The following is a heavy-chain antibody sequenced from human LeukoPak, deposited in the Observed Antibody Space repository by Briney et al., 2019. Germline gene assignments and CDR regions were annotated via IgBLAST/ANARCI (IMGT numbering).Heavy chain of an antibody. CDR1: GFTFSHYW. Sequence: PGGSLRLSCAASGFTFSHYWMSWVRQAPGKGLEWVANINEHGNQKYYVDSLNGRFTISRDNAKNSLFLQMDSLKDEDTAVYHCARDRDYARDYWGQGTLVTVSS. D-gene: IGHD3-10*02. CDR2: INEHGNQK. CDR3: ARDRDYARDY. J-gene: IGHJ4*02. V-gene: IGHV3-7*01.